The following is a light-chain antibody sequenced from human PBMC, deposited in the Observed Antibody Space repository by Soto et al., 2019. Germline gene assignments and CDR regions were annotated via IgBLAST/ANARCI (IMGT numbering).Light chain of an antibody. CDR1: QTINTY. J-gene: IGKJ2*01. Sequence: DIQMTQSPSSLSASVGDRVTITCRASQTINTYLNWYLQKPGKAPKLLIYAASRLQSGVPSRFSGSGSGTDFTLTISILQHEDFATYFCQQSYPSPPYTFGQGTKLEIK. CDR3: QQSYPSPPYT. V-gene: IGKV1-39*01. CDR2: AAS.